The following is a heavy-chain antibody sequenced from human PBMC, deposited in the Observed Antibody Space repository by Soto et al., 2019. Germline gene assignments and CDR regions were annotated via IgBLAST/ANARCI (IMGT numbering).Heavy chain of an antibody. CDR2: IVPSYRTA. CDR3: VRDSGAKLSSS. Sequence: QVQLVQSGAEVKKPGSSVKVSCKASGGTFSSYRINWVRQAPGQGLEWVGGIVPSYRTADYAQKFQGRVTIPADESARTSYMELRSLKSQDTAVYYCVRDSGAKLSSSWGQGTLVTVSS. J-gene: IGHJ4*02. D-gene: IGHD6-13*01. CDR1: GGTFSSYR. V-gene: IGHV1-69*01.